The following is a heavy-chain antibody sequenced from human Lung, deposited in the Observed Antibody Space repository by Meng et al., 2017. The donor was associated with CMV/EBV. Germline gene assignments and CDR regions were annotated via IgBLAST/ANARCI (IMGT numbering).Heavy chain of an antibody. CDR3: ARDNNWVPDY. CDR1: GYTFTAHY. D-gene: IGHD1-1*01. J-gene: IGHJ4*02. V-gene: IGHV1-2*02. Sequence: SVKVSCKASGYTFTAHYFHWVRQAPGQGLEWMGWIHPHRGDTNYAQQFQGRVTLTRDTSINTGYMALTRLTSDDTAVYYYARDNNWVPDYWGQGTLVTVSS. CDR2: IHPHRGDT.